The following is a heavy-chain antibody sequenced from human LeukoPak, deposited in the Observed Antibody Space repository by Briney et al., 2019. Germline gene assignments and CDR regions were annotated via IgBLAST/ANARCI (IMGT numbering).Heavy chain of an antibody. J-gene: IGHJ4*02. CDR2: IKEDGSEI. Sequence: GGSLRLSCEASAFTFSSYWMSWVRQAPGKGLEWVANIKEDGSEINYVDSVKGRFTISRDNAKNSLFLQMNSLRVEDTAVYYCPTDPRYSCFDYWGQATLLSVSS. CDR1: AFTFSSYW. CDR3: PTDPRYSCFDY. D-gene: IGHD2-15*01. V-gene: IGHV3-7*01.